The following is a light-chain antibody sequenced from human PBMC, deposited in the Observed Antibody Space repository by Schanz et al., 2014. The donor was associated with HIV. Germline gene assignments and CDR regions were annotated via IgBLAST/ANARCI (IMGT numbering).Light chain of an antibody. CDR1: QSISSW. Sequence: TQSPGSLSLSPGGRATLSCGASQSISSWLAWDQQKPGQAPKRLIYKASNLVTGVPSRFSGSGYGTEFTLTIGSLQPDDSATYYCQQCVTYPYTVGQGTKLDIK. CDR3: QQCVTYPYT. J-gene: IGKJ2*01. CDR2: KAS. V-gene: IGKV1-5*03.